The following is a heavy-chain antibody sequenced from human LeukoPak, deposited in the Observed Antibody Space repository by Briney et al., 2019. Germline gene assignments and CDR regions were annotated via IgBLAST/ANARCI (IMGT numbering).Heavy chain of an antibody. CDR1: GYTFTGYY. J-gene: IGHJ5*02. V-gene: IGHV1-2*02. CDR3: ARFLLATRRGNWFDP. D-gene: IGHD6-6*01. CDR2: INPNSGGT. Sequence: GASVKVSCKASGYTFTGYYMHWVRQAPGQGLEWMGWINPNSGGTNYAQKFQGRVTMTRDTSISTAYMELSRLRSDDTAVYYCARFLLATRRGNWFDPWGQGTLVTVSS.